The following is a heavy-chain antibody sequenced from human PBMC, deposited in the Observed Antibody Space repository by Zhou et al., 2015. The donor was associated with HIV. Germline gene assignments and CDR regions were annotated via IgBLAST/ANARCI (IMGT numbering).Heavy chain of an antibody. CDR3: ARDDTPITIFGAVRTFDI. D-gene: IGHD3-3*01. CDR1: GGTFSSYA. Sequence: QVQLVQSGAEVKKPGSSVKVSCKASGGTFSSYAISWVRQAPGQGLEWMGGIIPIFGTANYAQKFQGRVTITADESTSTAYMELSSLRSEDTAVYYCARDDTPITIFGAVRTFDIWGQGTMVTVSS. J-gene: IGHJ3*02. CDR2: IIPIFGTA. V-gene: IGHV1-69*12.